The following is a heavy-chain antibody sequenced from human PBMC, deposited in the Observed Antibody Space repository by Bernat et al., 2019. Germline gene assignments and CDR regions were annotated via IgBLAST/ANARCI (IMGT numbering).Heavy chain of an antibody. J-gene: IGHJ3*02. CDR3: ARRGRERATNYDFDI. D-gene: IGHD5-24*01. V-gene: IGHV4-39*01. Sequence: QLQLQESGPGLVKPSENLSLTCTVPGGSISSSSYYGGWIRQPPGKGLEWIGSIYYSGCTYDNPSAQSRVTISVDTSKTQFSVKLSYVTAADPAVYYGARRGRERATNYDFDIWGQGRMVTVSS. CDR1: GGSISSSSYY. CDR2: IYYSGCT.